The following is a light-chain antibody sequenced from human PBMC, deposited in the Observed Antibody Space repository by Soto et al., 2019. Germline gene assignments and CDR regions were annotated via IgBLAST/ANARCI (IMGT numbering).Light chain of an antibody. V-gene: IGKV3-20*01. CDR3: QQYESSRT. CDR1: QSLGSRW. Sequence: EIVLTQSPGTVSLSPGERATLSCRASQSLGSRWLAWYQPKPGQAPRVLIYGASKRATGIPDRFSGSGSGTDFTLTINRLEPEDFAVYYCQQYESSRTFGQGTKVEMK. CDR2: GAS. J-gene: IGKJ1*01.